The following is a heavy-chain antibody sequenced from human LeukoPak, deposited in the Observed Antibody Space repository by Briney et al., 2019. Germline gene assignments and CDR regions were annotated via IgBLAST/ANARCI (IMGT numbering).Heavy chain of an antibody. J-gene: IGHJ5*02. V-gene: IGHV3-23*01. D-gene: IGHD4-11*01. CDR1: GFTFSHYA. CDR2: ISGSGADT. Sequence: SGGSLRLSCVASGFTFSHYAMSWVRQAPGKGPEWVSCISGSGADTYYTDSVNGRFTISRDNSKNTLSLQMNSLRADDTAIYYCAKDSGHIVTNWFDPWGQGTLVTVSS. CDR3: AKDSGHIVTNWFDP.